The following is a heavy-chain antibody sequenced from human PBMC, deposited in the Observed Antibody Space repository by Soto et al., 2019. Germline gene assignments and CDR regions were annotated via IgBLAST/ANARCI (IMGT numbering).Heavy chain of an antibody. J-gene: IGHJ6*02. Sequence: PGGSLRLSCAASGFTFSSYWMSWVRQAPGKGLEWVANIKQDGSEKYYVDSVKGRFTISRDNAKNSLYLQMNSLRAEDTAVYYCASWIRGYYYYYGMDVWGQGTTVTVSS. V-gene: IGHV3-7*01. CDR1: GFTFSSYW. D-gene: IGHD5-18*01. CDR2: IKQDGSEK. CDR3: ASWIRGYYYYYGMDV.